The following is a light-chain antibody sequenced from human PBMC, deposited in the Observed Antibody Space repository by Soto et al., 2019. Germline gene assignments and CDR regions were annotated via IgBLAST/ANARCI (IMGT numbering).Light chain of an antibody. J-gene: IGKJ1*01. Sequence: EIVLTQSPGTLSLSPGEGATLSCRASQSVSSAYLAWYQQKPGQAPRLLIYNVSRRATGIPDRFSGSGSGTDFTLTVSRLEPEDFAVYYCQQYGASPETFGQGTKVDIK. CDR3: QQYGASPET. CDR2: NVS. V-gene: IGKV3-20*01. CDR1: QSVSSAY.